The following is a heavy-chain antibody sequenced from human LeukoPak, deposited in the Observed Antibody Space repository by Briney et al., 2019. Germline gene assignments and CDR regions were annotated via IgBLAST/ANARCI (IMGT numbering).Heavy chain of an antibody. CDR2: IVPSFGTI. CDR1: GDIFSSNG. D-gene: IGHD3-3*01. J-gene: IGHJ6*01. CDR3: ARGEWYSDRSYYYGMDV. V-gene: IGHV1-69*13. Sequence: SVTVSFTASGDIFSSNGINWVRLAPGQGLEWMGRIVPSFGTIDYAQKFQGRVRIIADESTSTAYMELSSLRFEDTAMYYCARGEWYSDRSYYYGMDVWGQGTTVIVSS.